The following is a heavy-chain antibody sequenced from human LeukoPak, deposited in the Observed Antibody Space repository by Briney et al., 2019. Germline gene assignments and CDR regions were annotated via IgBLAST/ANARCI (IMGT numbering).Heavy chain of an antibody. D-gene: IGHD3-10*01. CDR3: ARLYYSSKGDYYYYYMDV. CDR2: TYPGDSDT. Sequence: GESLKISCKGSGYSFTSYWIGWVRQMPGKGLEWMGITYPGDSDTRYSPSFQGQVTISADKSISTAYLQWSSLKASDTAMYYCARLYYSSKGDYYYYYMDVWGKGTTVTISS. J-gene: IGHJ6*03. V-gene: IGHV5-51*01. CDR1: GYSFTSYW.